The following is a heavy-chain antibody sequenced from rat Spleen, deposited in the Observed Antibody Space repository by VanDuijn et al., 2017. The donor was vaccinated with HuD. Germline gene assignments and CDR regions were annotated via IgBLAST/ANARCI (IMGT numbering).Heavy chain of an antibody. D-gene: IGHD1-11*01. CDR3: ARHYGGYSEYVMDA. Sequence: EVHLVESGGGLVQPGNSLKLSCAASGFTFSDYAMAWVRQSPKKGLEWVASISYDGSATYYRNSVTGRFTLSRDNAKSTLFLQMGSLRSEDTATYYCARHYGGYSEYVMDAWGQGASVTVSS. CDR1: GFTFSDYA. CDR2: ISYDGSAT. J-gene: IGHJ4*01. V-gene: IGHV5-7*01.